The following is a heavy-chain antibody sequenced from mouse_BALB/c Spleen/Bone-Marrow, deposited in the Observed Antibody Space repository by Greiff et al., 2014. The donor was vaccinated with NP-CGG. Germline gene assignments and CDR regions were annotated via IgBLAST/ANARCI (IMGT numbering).Heavy chain of an antibody. Sequence: QVQLKESGPGLVAPSQSLSITCTVSGFSLTNYGVNWVRQPPGKGLGGLGGIRADGSTNDNSAFMSRLIISKDNSKSQVFFKMISLQTDDTAMSYCSTSTTATGAIAYWGQGTSVTVSS. CDR2: IRADGST. CDR1: GFSLTNYG. D-gene: IGHD1-2*01. V-gene: IGHV2-9*02. J-gene: IGHJ4*01. CDR3: STSTTATGAIAY.